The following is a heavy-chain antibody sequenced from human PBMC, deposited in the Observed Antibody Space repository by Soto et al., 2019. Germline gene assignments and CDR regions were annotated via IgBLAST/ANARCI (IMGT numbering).Heavy chain of an antibody. CDR3: ARLGDYYQAFDY. Sequence: SETLSLTCAVYGGSFSGYYWTWIRQPPGTGLEWIGEINHSGSTNYNPSLKSRVTISVDTSKNQFSLNLTSVTAADTAVYYCARLGDYYQAFDYWGQGALVTVSS. CDR2: INHSGST. D-gene: IGHD3-22*01. J-gene: IGHJ4*02. CDR1: GGSFSGYY. V-gene: IGHV4-34*01.